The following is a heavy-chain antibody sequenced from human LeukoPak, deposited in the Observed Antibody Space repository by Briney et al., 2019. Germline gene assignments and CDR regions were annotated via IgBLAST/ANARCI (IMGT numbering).Heavy chain of an antibody. CDR2: MNPNSGNT. J-gene: IGHJ4*02. D-gene: IGHD2-15*01. CDR3: ARAGGYCGRISCPYYFDY. V-gene: IGHV1-8*01. Sequence: ASVKLSCKASGYTFTSYDISWVRQATGQGLEWMGWMNPNSGNTGYAQKFQGRVPMTRNTSINTAYMELSSLRSEDTAVYYCARAGGYCGRISCPYYFDYWGQGSLVAVSS. CDR1: GYTFTSYD.